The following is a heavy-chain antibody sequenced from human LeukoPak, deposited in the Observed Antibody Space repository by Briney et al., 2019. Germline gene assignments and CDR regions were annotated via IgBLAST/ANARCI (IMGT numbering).Heavy chain of an antibody. CDR3: ATDRATQYFDY. J-gene: IGHJ4*02. CDR2: IWYDGSNK. CDR1: GITFRSYG. Sequence: QSGGSLRLSCAASGITFRSYGMHWVRQAPGKGLEWVAFIWYDGSNKYCADSVKGRFTISRDNSRNTLFLQMNSLRAEDTAVYYCATDRATQYFDYWGQGTLVSVSS. V-gene: IGHV3-30*02. D-gene: IGHD2-15*01.